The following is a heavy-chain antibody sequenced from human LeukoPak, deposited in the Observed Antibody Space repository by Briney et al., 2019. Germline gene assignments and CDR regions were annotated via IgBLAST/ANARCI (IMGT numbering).Heavy chain of an antibody. J-gene: IGHJ6*03. CDR1: GGTFSSYA. V-gene: IGHV1-69*10. D-gene: IGHD2-21*01. CDR2: IIPILGTA. Sequence: AASVTVSCKASGGTFSSYAISWVRQAPGQGLEWMGGIIPILGTANYAQKFQGRVTITRNTSISTAYMELSSLRSEDAAVYYCARGVDCGGDCYGGSYYYYYYMDVWGKGTTVTVSS. CDR3: ARGVDCGGDCYGGSYYYYYYMDV.